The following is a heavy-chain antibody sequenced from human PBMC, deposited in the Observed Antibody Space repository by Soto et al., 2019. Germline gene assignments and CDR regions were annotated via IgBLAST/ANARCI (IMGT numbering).Heavy chain of an antibody. J-gene: IGHJ5*02. CDR3: VRDGTKNLRDRFEP. CDR2: IYATGDT. Sequence: QVVLQESGPGVVKPSDTLSLTCNVSGASLSRYYWSWIRQPPGKGLEWIGRIYATGDTDSNPSLKSRISMSVDMSKKQFSLTLRSVTAADTAIYYCVRDGTKNLRDRFEPWGRGILVTVSS. V-gene: IGHV4-4*07. D-gene: IGHD1-26*01. CDR1: GASLSRYY.